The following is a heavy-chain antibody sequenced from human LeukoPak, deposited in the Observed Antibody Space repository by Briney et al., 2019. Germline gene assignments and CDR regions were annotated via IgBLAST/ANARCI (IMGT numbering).Heavy chain of an antibody. J-gene: IGHJ4*02. V-gene: IGHV4-30-4*08. Sequence: PSETLSLTCTVSGGSISSGDYYWSWIRQPPGKGLEWIGYIYYSGSTYYNPSLKSRVTISVDTSKNQFSLKLSSVTAADTAVYYCARSIRFLEWLLNYWGQGTLATVSS. CDR2: IYYSGST. CDR1: GGSISSGDYY. D-gene: IGHD3-3*01. CDR3: ARSIRFLEWLLNY.